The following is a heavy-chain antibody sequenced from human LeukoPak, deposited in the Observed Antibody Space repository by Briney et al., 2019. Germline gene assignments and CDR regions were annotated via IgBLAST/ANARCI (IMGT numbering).Heavy chain of an antibody. CDR3: ARDHPYYDILTGYYPDY. Sequence: GESLKISCKGSGYSFTSYWIGWVRQAPGQGLEWMGWISAYNGNTNYAQKLQGRVTMTTDTSTSTAYMELRSLRSDDTAVYYCARDHPYYDILTGYYPDYWGQGTLVTVSS. V-gene: IGHV1-18*04. CDR1: GYSFTSYW. CDR2: ISAYNGNT. D-gene: IGHD3-9*01. J-gene: IGHJ4*02.